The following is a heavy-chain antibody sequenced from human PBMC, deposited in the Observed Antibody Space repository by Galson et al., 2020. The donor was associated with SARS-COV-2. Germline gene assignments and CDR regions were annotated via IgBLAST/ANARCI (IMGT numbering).Heavy chain of an antibody. Sequence: SETLSLTCLVSGYSISSGYFWGWRQQPPGGGLEWMGSNHHSSATFYNQSLRSRLSMSVDTSNNQFSLNLISVTAADTAIYYCAAGSVMVVVVTALPAAYGGKGPLVTVS. CDR1: GYSISSGYF. CDR2: NHHSSAT. CDR3: AAGSVMVVVVTALPAAY. D-gene: IGHD2-21*02. J-gene: IGHJ4*02. V-gene: IGHV4-38-2*01.